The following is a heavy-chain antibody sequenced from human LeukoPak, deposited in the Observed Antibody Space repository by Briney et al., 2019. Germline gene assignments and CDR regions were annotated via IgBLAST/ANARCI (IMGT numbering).Heavy chain of an antibody. V-gene: IGHV3-9*01. CDR3: AKSSGSYYWYYFDY. J-gene: IGHJ4*02. D-gene: IGHD1-26*01. CDR1: GFTFDDYA. Sequence: PGGSLRLSCAASGFTFDDYAMRWVRQAPGKGLEWVSGISWNSGSIGYADSVKGRFTISRDNAKNSLYLQMNSLRAEDTALYYCAKSSGSYYWYYFDYWGQGTLVTVSS. CDR2: ISWNSGSI.